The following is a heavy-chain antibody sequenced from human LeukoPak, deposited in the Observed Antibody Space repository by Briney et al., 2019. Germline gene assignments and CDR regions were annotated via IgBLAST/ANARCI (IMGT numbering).Heavy chain of an antibody. Sequence: SETLSLTCTVSGGSISSSSYYWGWIRQPPGKGLEWIGSMYYSGSTYHNPSLKSRVTISVVTSKNQFSLKLSSVTAADTAVYYCARFYGSGSYSPRGDYYYYMDVWGKGTTVTISS. V-gene: IGHV4-39*07. CDR3: ARFYGSGSYSPRGDYYYYMDV. CDR1: GGSISSSSYY. J-gene: IGHJ6*03. CDR2: MYYSGST. D-gene: IGHD3-10*01.